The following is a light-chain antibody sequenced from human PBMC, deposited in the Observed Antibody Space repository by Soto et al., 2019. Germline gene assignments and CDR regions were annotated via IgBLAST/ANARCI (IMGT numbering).Light chain of an antibody. Sequence: QAVVTQEPSFSVSPGRTVTRTCGLSSGSVSTSYYPSWYQQTPGQAPRTLIYSTNTRSSGVPDRFSGSILGNKAALTITGAQADDESDYYGVLYMGSGIGVFGVGTKVTVL. V-gene: IGLV8-61*01. CDR2: STN. CDR3: VLYMGSGIGV. J-gene: IGLJ3*02. CDR1: SGSVSTSYY.